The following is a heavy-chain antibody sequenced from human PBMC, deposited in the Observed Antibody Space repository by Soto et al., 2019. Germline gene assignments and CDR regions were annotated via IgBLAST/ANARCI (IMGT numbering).Heavy chain of an antibody. Sequence: SETLSLTCTVSGGSVSSCNYYWSWLRQPPGKGLEWIGFIYYSGSTNYNPSLKSRVTISVDTSKNQFSLKLSSVTAADTAVYFCARAIHDYHRSGYLSFDYWGQGTLVTVFS. D-gene: IGHD3-22*01. CDR2: IYYSGST. CDR1: GGSVSSCNYY. CDR3: ARAIHDYHRSGYLSFDY. J-gene: IGHJ4*02. V-gene: IGHV4-61*01.